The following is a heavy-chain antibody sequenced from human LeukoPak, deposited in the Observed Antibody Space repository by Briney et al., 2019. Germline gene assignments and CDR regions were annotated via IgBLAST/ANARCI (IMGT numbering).Heavy chain of an antibody. CDR3: ARANSGYDTSLRY. V-gene: IGHV3-33*01. J-gene: IGHJ4*02. CDR2: IWYDGSNK. Sequence: PGRSLRLSCAASVFTFSSDCMLWVRQAPCKGREWVAVIWYDGSNKYYADSVKGRFTISRDNSKNTLYLQMNSLRAEDTAVYYCARANSGYDTSLRYWGQGTLVTVSS. D-gene: IGHD5-12*01. CDR1: VFTFSSDC.